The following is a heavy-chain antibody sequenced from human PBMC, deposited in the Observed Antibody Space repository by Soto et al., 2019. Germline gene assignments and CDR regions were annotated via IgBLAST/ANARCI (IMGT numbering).Heavy chain of an antibody. D-gene: IGHD6-19*01. CDR2: INPNSGGT. V-gene: IGHV1-2*02. CDR3: ARELSLGIAVAGMDV. J-gene: IGHJ6*02. CDR1: GYTFTGYY. Sequence: QVQLVQSGAEVKKPGASVKVSCKASGYTFTGYYIHWVRQAPGQGLEWMGWINPNSGGTNYAQKFQGRVTINTAYMELSRLRSDDTAVYYCARELSLGIAVAGMDVWGQGTTVTVSS.